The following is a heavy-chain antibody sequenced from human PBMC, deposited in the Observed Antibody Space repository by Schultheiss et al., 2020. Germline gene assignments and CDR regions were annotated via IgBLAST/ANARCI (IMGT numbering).Heavy chain of an antibody. CDR3: ARRYFGSFDY. CDR2: IYYSGST. V-gene: IGHV4-59*12. D-gene: IGHD3-9*01. Sequence: SQTLSLTCAVYGGSFSGYYWSWIRQPPGKGLEWIGYIYYSGSTNYNPSLKSRVTISVDTSKNQFSLKLSSVTAADTAVYYCARRYFGSFDYWGQGTLVTVSS. CDR1: GGSFSGYY. J-gene: IGHJ4*02.